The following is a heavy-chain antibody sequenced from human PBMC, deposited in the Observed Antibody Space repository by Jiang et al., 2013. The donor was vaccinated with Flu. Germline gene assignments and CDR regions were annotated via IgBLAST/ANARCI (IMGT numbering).Heavy chain of an antibody. CDR2: MNPNSGNT. CDR3: ATLAQVATISELPFDY. V-gene: IGHV1-8*01. CDR1: GYTFTSYD. Sequence: SGAEVKKPGASVKVSCKASGYTFTSYDINWVRQATGQGLEWMGWMNPNSGNTGYAQKFQGRVTMTRNTSISTAYMELSSLRSEDTAVYYCATLAQVATISELPFDYWGQGTLVTVSS. D-gene: IGHD5-12*01. J-gene: IGHJ4*02.